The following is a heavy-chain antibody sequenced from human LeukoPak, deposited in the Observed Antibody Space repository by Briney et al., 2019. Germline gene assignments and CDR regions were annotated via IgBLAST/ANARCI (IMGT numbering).Heavy chain of an antibody. CDR2: IYYSGST. CDR1: GGSISSNNW. V-gene: IGHV4-39*01. J-gene: IGHJ4*02. D-gene: IGHD3-9*01. CDR3: AVREDYYDILTGYYPFDY. Sequence: SETLSLTCVVSGGSISSNNWWSWVRQPPGKGLEWIGSIYYSGSTYYNPSLKSRVTISVDTSKNQFSLKLSSVTAADTAVYYCAVREDYYDILTGYYPFDYWGQGTLVTVSS.